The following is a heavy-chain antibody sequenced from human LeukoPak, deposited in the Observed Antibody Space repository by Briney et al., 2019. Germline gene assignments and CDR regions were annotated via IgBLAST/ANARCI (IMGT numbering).Heavy chain of an antibody. V-gene: IGHV4-39*07. CDR3: SREGYSCPNWFDT. CDR1: GGSISSSRSY. CDR2: IYYNGDT. Sequence: SETLSLTCSVSGGSISSSRSYWGWIRQTPGKGLEWVGSIYYNGDTYYNPSFKSRVSMSVDAAKNQISLILTSVTAADTAVYYCSREGYSCPNWFDTWGQGTLVTVSS. D-gene: IGHD4-11*01. J-gene: IGHJ5*02.